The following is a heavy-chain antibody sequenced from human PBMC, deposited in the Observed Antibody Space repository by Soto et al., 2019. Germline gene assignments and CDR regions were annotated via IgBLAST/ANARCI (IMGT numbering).Heavy chain of an antibody. V-gene: IGHV5-51*01. CDR3: ARRGDGYNYWFDP. CDR2: IFPGDSDT. Sequence: GESLKISCKGSGYSFTNYWIGWVRQKPGKGLEWMGTIFPGDSDTRYSPSFQGQVTISADRSTSTAYLQWSSLKASDTAMYYCARRGDGYNYWFDPWGQGTLVTVSS. CDR1: GYSFTNYW. D-gene: IGHD5-12*01. J-gene: IGHJ5*02.